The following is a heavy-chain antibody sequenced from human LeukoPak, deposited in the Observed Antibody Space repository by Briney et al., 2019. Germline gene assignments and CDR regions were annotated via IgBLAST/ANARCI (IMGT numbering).Heavy chain of an antibody. CDR3: ARGSNGYNTR. D-gene: IGHD5-24*01. V-gene: IGHV4-39*01. Sequence: PSETLSLTCTVSGGSISSSSYYWGWIRQPPGKGLERIGSIYYSGSTYYNPSLKSRVTISVDTSKNQFSLKLSSVTAADTAVYYCARGSNGYNTRWGQGTLVTVSS. CDR2: IYYSGST. J-gene: IGHJ4*02. CDR1: GGSISSSSYY.